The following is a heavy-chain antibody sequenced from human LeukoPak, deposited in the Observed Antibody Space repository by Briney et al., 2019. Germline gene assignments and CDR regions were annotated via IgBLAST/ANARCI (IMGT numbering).Heavy chain of an antibody. CDR3: ASGLAAAGTPGMDV. Sequence: ASVNVSCTASGYTFTSYDINWVRQATGQGLEWMGWMNPNSGNTGYAQKFQGRVTMTRNTSISTAYMELSSLRSEDTAVYYCASGLAAAGTPGMDVWGQGTTVTVSS. V-gene: IGHV1-8*01. CDR2: MNPNSGNT. J-gene: IGHJ6*02. D-gene: IGHD6-13*01. CDR1: GYTFTSYD.